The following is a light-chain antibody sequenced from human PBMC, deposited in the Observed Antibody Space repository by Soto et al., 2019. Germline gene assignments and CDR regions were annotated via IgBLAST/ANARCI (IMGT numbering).Light chain of an antibody. CDR3: QQYNTLPQT. J-gene: IGKJ5*01. CDR1: QDISXX. V-gene: IGKV1-33*01. CDR2: DAS. Sequence: DIQMTQSPSSLSASVGXRXTVTCQASQDISXXLNWYQQRPGKAPKLLIYDASILETGVSSRFSGSGSGTDFTFTISSLQPEDIATYFCQQYNTLPQTFGQGTRLEIK.